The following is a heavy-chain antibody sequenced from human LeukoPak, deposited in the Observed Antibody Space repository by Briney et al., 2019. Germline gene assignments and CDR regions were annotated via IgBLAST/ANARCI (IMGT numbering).Heavy chain of an antibody. V-gene: IGHV4-34*01. CDR2: INHSGST. J-gene: IGHJ4*02. CDR3: ARGPDCGGDCYPSY. D-gene: IGHD2-21*02. Sequence: SETLSLTCAVYGGSFSGYYWSWIRQPPGTGLEWIGEINHSGSTNYNPSLKSRVTISVDTSKNHFSLKLSSVADADTAVYYCARGPDCGGDCYPSYWGQGTLVTVSS. CDR1: GGSFSGYY.